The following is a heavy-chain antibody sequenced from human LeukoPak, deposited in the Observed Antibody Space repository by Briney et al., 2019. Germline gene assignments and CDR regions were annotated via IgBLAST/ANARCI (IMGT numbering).Heavy chain of an antibody. V-gene: IGHV3-30*18. CDR1: GFTFSSYG. D-gene: IGHD3-10*01. CDR2: ISYDGSNK. J-gene: IGHJ6*02. CDR3: AKENYGTTYYYYYGMDV. Sequence: GRSLRLSCAASGFTFSSYGMHWVRQAPGKGLEWVAVISYDGSNKYYADSVKGRFTISRDNSKNMLYLQMNSLRAEDTAVYYCAKENYGTTYYYYYGMDVWGQGTTVTVSS.